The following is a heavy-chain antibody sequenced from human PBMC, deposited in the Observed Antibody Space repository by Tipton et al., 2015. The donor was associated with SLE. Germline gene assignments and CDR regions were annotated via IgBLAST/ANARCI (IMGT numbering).Heavy chain of an antibody. CDR2: IYYSGST. CDR1: GGSISSGGYY. D-gene: IGHD1-14*01. CDR3: ARDGPGGGFDY. Sequence: LRLSCTVSGGSISSGGYYWSWIRQHPGKGLEWIGYIYYSGSTYYNPSLKSRVTISVDTSKNQSSLKLSSVTAADTAVYYCARDGPGGGFDYWGQGTLVTVSS. J-gene: IGHJ4*02. V-gene: IGHV4-31*02.